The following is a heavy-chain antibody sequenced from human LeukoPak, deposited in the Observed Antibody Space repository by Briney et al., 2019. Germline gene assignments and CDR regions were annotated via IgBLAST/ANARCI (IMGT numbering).Heavy chain of an antibody. J-gene: IGHJ4*02. Sequence: SETLSLTCTVSGGSISTYYWSWVRQPPGKGLEWIGYIYHSGSTNYNPSLKSRVTISVDTSQNQFYLKLSSVTAADTAVYYCARDGYSGSDALWGQGTLVTVSS. D-gene: IGHD5-12*01. CDR2: IYHSGST. V-gene: IGHV4-59*01. CDR1: GGSISTYY. CDR3: ARDGYSGSDAL.